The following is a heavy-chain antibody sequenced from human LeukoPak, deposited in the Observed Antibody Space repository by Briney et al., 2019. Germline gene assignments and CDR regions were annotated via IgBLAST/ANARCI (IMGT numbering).Heavy chain of an antibody. D-gene: IGHD4-17*01. Sequence: SETLSLTCAVSGYSISSGYYWGWIRQPPGKGLEWIGSIYHSGSTYYNPSLKSRVTISVDTSKNQFSLKLSSVTAADTAVYYCARLGDYREYSGQGTLVTVSS. J-gene: IGHJ4*02. CDR3: ARLGDYREY. CDR1: GYSISSGYY. V-gene: IGHV4-38-2*01. CDR2: IYHSGST.